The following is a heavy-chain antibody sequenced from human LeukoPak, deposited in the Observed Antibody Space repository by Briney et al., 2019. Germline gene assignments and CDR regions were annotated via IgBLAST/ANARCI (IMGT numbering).Heavy chain of an antibody. CDR1: GYTFTSCA. Sequence: GASVKVSCKASGYTFTSCAMHWVRQAPGQRLEWMGWINAGNGNTKYSQKFQGRVTITRDTSASTAYMELSSLRSEDTAVYYCAAGTVAGTVWFDPWGQGTLVTVSS. D-gene: IGHD6-19*01. CDR2: INAGNGNT. V-gene: IGHV1-3*01. CDR3: AAGTVAGTVWFDP. J-gene: IGHJ5*02.